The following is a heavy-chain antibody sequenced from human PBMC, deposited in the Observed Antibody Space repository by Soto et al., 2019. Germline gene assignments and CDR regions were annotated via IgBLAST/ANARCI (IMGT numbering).Heavy chain of an antibody. Sequence: SETLSLTCTVSGGSISSGGYYWSWIRQHPGKGLEWIGYIYYSGSTYYNPSLKSRVTISVDTSKNQFSLKLSSVTAADTAVYYCARASGATRYYYYGMDVWGQGTTVTVSS. CDR2: IYYSGST. CDR3: ARASGATRYYYYGMDV. V-gene: IGHV4-31*03. J-gene: IGHJ6*02. D-gene: IGHD1-26*01. CDR1: GGSISSGGYY.